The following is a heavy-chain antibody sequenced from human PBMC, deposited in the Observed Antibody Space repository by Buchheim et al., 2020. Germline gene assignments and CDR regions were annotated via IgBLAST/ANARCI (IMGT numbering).Heavy chain of an antibody. J-gene: IGHJ6*02. Sequence: EVQLVESGGGVVRPGGSLRLSCAASGFTFDDYGMSWVRQAPGKGLEWVSGINWNGGSTGYADSVKGRFPISRDNAKNSLYLKMNSLRAEDTALYYCARLPFFWNWNHLYYYYGMDVWGQGTT. V-gene: IGHV3-20*04. CDR2: INWNGGST. CDR3: ARLPFFWNWNHLYYYYGMDV. D-gene: IGHD1-14*01. CDR1: GFTFDDYG.